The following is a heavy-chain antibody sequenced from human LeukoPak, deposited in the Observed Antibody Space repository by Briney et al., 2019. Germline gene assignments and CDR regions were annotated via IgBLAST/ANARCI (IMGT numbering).Heavy chain of an antibody. CDR1: GYTFTSYY. Sequence: ASVEVSCKASGYTFTSYYMHWVRQSPGQGLEWMGIINPRGGSTTYAQNFQGRVTMTSDTSTSTVYMELSSLRSEDTAMYYCARDRDTVTTDWFDPWGQGTLVTVSS. J-gene: IGHJ5*02. D-gene: IGHD4-17*01. CDR3: ARDRDTVTTDWFDP. V-gene: IGHV1-46*01. CDR2: INPRGGST.